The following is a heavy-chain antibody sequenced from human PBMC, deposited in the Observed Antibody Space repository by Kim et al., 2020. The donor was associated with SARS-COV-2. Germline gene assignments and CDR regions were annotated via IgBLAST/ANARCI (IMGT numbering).Heavy chain of an antibody. CDR2: ISGSGGST. J-gene: IGHJ4*02. V-gene: IGHV3-23*01. D-gene: IGHD6-19*01. CDR1: GFTFSSYA. Sequence: GGSLRLSCAASGFTFSSYAMSWVRQAPGKGLEWVSAISGSGGSTYYADSVKGRFTISRDNSKNTLYLQMNSLRAEDTAVYYCAKVESSGWYGAGSDYWGQGTLGTVSS. CDR3: AKVESSGWYGAGSDY.